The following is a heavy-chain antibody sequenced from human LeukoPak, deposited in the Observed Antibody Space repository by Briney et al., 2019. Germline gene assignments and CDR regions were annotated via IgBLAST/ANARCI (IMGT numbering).Heavy chain of an antibody. D-gene: IGHD1-1*01. CDR3: ARDSVGWNDVYYYYYMDV. J-gene: IGHJ6*03. CDR1: GFTFSSYW. V-gene: IGHV3-7*01. Sequence: GGSLRLSCAASGFTFSSYWMSWVRQAPGKGLEWVANIKQDGSEKYYVDSVKGRFAISRDNAKNSLYLQMNSLRAEDTAVYYCARDSVGWNDVYYYYYMDVWGKGTTVTVSS. CDR2: IKQDGSEK.